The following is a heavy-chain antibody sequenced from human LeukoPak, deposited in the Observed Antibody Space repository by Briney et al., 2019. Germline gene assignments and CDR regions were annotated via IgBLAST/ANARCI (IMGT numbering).Heavy chain of an antibody. J-gene: IGHJ4*02. CDR1: GGSVSSGSYY. D-gene: IGHD5-24*01. CDR3: ARDIRRDGYNLIDY. Sequence: SETLSLTCTVSGGSVSSGSYYWSWIRQPPGKGLEWIGYIYYSGSTNYNPSLKSRVTISVDTSKNQFSLKLSSVTAADTAVHYCARDIRRDGYNLIDYWGQGTLVTVSS. V-gene: IGHV4-61*01. CDR2: IYYSGST.